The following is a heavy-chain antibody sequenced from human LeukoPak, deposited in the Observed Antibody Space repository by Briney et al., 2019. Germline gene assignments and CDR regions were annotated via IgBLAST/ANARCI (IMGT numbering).Heavy chain of an antibody. Sequence: GESLKISCKGSGYSFTSYWIGWVRQMPGKGLEWMGMIYPGDSDTRYSPSFQGQVTISADKSISTAYLQWSSLKASDTAMYYCARSDVDYGDHYRDWGQGTLVTVSS. D-gene: IGHD4-17*01. CDR1: GYSFTSYW. CDR2: IYPGDSDT. V-gene: IGHV5-51*01. CDR3: ARSDVDYGDHYRD. J-gene: IGHJ4*02.